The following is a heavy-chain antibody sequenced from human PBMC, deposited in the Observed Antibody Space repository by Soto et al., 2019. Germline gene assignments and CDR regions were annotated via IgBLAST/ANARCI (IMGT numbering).Heavy chain of an antibody. CDR3: ARGGLETKPGAFDI. V-gene: IGHV4-34*01. Sequence: PSETLSLTCAVYGGSFSGHYWSWIRQPPGKGLEWIGEINHSGSTNYNPSLKSRVTISVDTSKNQFSLKLSSVTAADTAVYYCARGGLETKPGAFDIWGQGTMVTVSS. CDR1: GGSFSGHY. CDR2: INHSGST. J-gene: IGHJ3*02.